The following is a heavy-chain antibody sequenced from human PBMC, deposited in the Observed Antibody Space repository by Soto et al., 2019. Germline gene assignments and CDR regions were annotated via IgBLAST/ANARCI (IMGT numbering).Heavy chain of an antibody. CDR3: AREGRGKKAGYNGLVSLGY. V-gene: IGHV1-69*06. D-gene: IGHD2-2*02. CDR2: IIPIFNTT. CDR1: GSRFSNYV. Sequence: QVQLVQSGAEVKTPGSSLKVSCTVSGSRFSNYVNSWVRQAPGHGLEWLGRIIPIFNTTQYAQTFQGRVTITADKATKTAFLELSSLRPDDTAVYYCAREGRGKKAGYNGLVSLGYWGQGTLVTVSS. J-gene: IGHJ4*02.